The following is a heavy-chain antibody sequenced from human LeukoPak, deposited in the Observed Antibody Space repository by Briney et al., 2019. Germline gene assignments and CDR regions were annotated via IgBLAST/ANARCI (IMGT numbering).Heavy chain of an antibody. D-gene: IGHD6-19*01. CDR3: ARGGYSSGWYGDDY. J-gene: IGHJ4*02. Sequence: ASVKVSCKASGYTFTSYGISWVRQAPGQGLEWMGWISAYNGNTNYAQKLRGRVTMATDTSTSTAYMELRSLRSDDTAVYYCARGGYSSGWYGDDYWGQGTLVTVSS. V-gene: IGHV1-18*01. CDR2: ISAYNGNT. CDR1: GYTFTSYG.